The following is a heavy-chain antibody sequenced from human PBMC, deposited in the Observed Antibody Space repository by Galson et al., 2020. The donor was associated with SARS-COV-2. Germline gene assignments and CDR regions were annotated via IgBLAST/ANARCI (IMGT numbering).Heavy chain of an antibody. D-gene: IGHD4-17*01. CDR2: INPNSGGT. CDR3: LRVYYCDFMDY. CDR1: GFTFTRYY. V-gene: IGHV1-2*02. J-gene: IGHJ4*02. Sequence: ASVKVSCKASGFTFTRYYMHWVRHAPGQGLEWMGWINPNSGGTNLAERFQGRVTMTTDTSISTAYMELSSLRSDDTAVYDCLRVYYCDFMDYWGQGTLVTVSS.